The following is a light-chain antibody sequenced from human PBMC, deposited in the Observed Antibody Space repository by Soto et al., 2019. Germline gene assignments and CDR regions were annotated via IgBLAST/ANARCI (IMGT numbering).Light chain of an antibody. CDR3: SSYKSSNTNYV. Sequence: QSVLTQPASVSGSPGQSITISCTGSSSDVGAYHFVSWYQHHPGKAPKLILYEVTARPSGVSSRFSGSKSGNTASLTISGLQDDDEANYYCSSYKSSNTNYVFGNGTKVTV. CDR1: SSDVGAYHF. J-gene: IGLJ1*01. V-gene: IGLV2-14*01. CDR2: EVT.